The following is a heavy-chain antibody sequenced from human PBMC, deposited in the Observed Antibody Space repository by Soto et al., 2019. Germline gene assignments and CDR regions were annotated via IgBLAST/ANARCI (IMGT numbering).Heavy chain of an antibody. Sequence: QVQLVQSGAEVKKPGSSVKVSCKASGGTFSSYAISWVRQAAGQGLEWMGGIIPIFGTANYAQKFQGRVTITADDSTSTAYMELSSLRSEDTAVYYCARGSALYDSSGYDWFDPWGQGTLVTVSS. V-gene: IGHV1-69*12. CDR1: GGTFSSYA. CDR3: ARGSALYDSSGYDWFDP. J-gene: IGHJ5*02. D-gene: IGHD3-22*01. CDR2: IIPIFGTA.